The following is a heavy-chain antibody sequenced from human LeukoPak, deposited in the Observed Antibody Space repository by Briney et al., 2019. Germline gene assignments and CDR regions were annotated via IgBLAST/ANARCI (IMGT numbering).Heavy chain of an antibody. CDR3: ARDHGYSYGLYYYYGMDV. J-gene: IGHJ6*02. D-gene: IGHD5-18*01. V-gene: IGHV4-39*02. Sequence: PSETLSLTCTVSGGSIRSSYYYWGWIRQPPGKGLEWIGSIYDSGSTYYNPSLKSRVTISVDTSKDQFSLKLNSVTAADTAVYYCARDHGYSYGLYYYYGMDVWGQGTTVTVSS. CDR2: IYDSGST. CDR1: GGSIRSSYYY.